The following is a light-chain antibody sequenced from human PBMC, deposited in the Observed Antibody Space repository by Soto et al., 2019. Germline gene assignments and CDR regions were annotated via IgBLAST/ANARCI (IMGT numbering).Light chain of an antibody. CDR1: NSNIGSNT. J-gene: IGLJ2*01. Sequence: QYVLTQPPAASGTPGQRVTISCSGSNSNIGSNTVNWYQQLPGTAPKLLIYSNNQRPSGVPDRFSGSKSGTSASLAISGLQSEDEADYYCAAWDDSLNVNVVFGGGTKVTVL. CDR3: AAWDDSLNVNVV. V-gene: IGLV1-44*01. CDR2: SNN.